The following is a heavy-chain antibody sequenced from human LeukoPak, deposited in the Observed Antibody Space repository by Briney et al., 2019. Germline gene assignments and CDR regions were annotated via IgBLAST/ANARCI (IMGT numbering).Heavy chain of an antibody. CDR1: GGSISSGGYY. V-gene: IGHV4-31*03. Sequence: SQTLSLTRSVSGGSISSGGYYWSWIRQHPGKGLEWIGYIYYSGSTYYNPSLKSRVTISVDTSKNQFCLKLSSVTAADTAVYYCARAATLYYFDYWGQGTLVTVSS. CDR3: ARAATLYYFDY. D-gene: IGHD2-15*01. J-gene: IGHJ4*02. CDR2: IYYSGST.